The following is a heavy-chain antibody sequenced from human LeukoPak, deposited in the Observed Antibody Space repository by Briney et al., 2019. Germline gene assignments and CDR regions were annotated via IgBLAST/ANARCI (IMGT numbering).Heavy chain of an antibody. J-gene: IGHJ6*03. Sequence: PPETLSLTCAVYGGSFSGYYWSWIRQPPGKGLEWIGEINHSGSTNYNPSLKSRVTISVDTSKNQFSLKLSSVTAADTAVYYCARHPRRIVVVPAAIIYYYYMDVWGKGTTVTISS. CDR3: ARHPRRIVVVPAAIIYYYYMDV. D-gene: IGHD2-2*01. CDR1: GGSFSGYY. V-gene: IGHV4-34*01. CDR2: INHSGST.